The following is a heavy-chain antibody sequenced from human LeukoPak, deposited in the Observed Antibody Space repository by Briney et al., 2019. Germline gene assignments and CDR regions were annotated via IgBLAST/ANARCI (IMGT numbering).Heavy chain of an antibody. CDR1: GFTFSSFG. CDR2: ISYDGTNA. CDR3: ARVAVGRYDFDY. D-gene: IGHD1-26*01. V-gene: IGHV3-30*03. Sequence: GRSLRLSCAASGFTFSSFGMHWVRQAPGKGLEWVAVISYDGTNAYYADSVKGRFTISRDNSKNTLYLQMNSLRAEDTAVYYCARVAVGRYDFDYWGRGTLVTVSS. J-gene: IGHJ4*01.